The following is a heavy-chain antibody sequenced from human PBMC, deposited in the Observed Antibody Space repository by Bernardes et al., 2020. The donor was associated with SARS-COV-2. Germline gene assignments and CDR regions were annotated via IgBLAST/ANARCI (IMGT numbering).Heavy chain of an antibody. J-gene: IGHJ6*02. D-gene: IGHD3-10*01. V-gene: IGHV4-4*07. CDR2: IYTSGST. CDR3: ARLIGYYGSGSYYRDYYYYGMDV. Sequence: SETLSLTCTVSGGSISSYYWSWIQQPAGKGLEWIGRIYTSGSTNYNPSLKSRVTMSVDTSKNQFSLKLSSVTAADTAVYYCARLIGYYGSGSYYRDYYYYGMDVWGQGTTVTVSS. CDR1: GGSISSYY.